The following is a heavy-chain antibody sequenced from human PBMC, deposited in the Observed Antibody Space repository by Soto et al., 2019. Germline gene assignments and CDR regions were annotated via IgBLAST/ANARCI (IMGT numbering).Heavy chain of an antibody. Sequence: PSETLSITCTVSGGSVSSGSYYWSWIRQPPGKGLEWIGYIYYNGPTNYNPSLKSRVTLSTDTSKKQFSLKLTSVTAADTAMDLCAREPYLPKARNDFWGQGTLVTVSS. CDR3: AREPYLPKARNDF. J-gene: IGHJ4*02. CDR2: IYYNGPT. V-gene: IGHV4-61*01. CDR1: GGSVSSGSYY.